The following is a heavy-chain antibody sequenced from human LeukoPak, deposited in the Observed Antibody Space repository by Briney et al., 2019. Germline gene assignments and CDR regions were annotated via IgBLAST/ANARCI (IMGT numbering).Heavy chain of an antibody. CDR3: ARWALYYNYYMDV. CDR2: ISSSSNTI. Sequence: SGGPLRLSCAPSGYTFSIYTMNGVRQAPGRGVEWVSYISSSSNTIYYADSVKGLFTISRDNAKNSLYLQMNSLRAEDTAVYYCARWALYYNYYMDVWGKGTTVTVSS. D-gene: IGHD3-10*01. J-gene: IGHJ6*03. V-gene: IGHV3-48*01. CDR1: GYTFSIYT.